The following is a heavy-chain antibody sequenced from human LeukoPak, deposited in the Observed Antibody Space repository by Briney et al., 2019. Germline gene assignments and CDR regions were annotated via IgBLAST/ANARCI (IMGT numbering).Heavy chain of an antibody. CDR2: ISGSSGST. Sequence: PGGSLRLTCAASGFTFSSYAVSWVRQAPGKGLEWVSAISGSSGSTYYADSVKGRFTISRDNSKNTLYLQMNSLRAEDTAVYYCASNGVVVVAALDYWGQGTLVTVSS. CDR3: ASNGVVVVAALDY. J-gene: IGHJ4*02. V-gene: IGHV3-23*01. CDR1: GFTFSSYA. D-gene: IGHD2-15*01.